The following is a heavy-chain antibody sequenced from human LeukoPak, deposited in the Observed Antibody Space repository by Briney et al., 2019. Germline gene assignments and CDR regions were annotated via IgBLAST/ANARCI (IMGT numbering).Heavy chain of an antibody. CDR2: ISSSSSSI. V-gene: IGHV3-21*01. D-gene: IGHD6-13*01. Sequence: GGSLRLSCAASGSTFSSYSMNWVRQAPGKGLECVSSISSSSSSIYYADSVKGRFTISRDDAKNSLYLQMNSLRAEDTAVYYCARTATDTGEFDYWGQGALVTVSS. CDR1: GSTFSSYS. CDR3: ARTATDTGEFDY. J-gene: IGHJ4*02.